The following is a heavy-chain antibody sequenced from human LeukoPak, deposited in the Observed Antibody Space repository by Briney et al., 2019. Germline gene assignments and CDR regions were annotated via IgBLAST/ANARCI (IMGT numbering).Heavy chain of an antibody. CDR2: IYYSGST. CDR3: ARPSYGSGSYYMDY. Sequence: SETLSLTCTVSGGSISSSSYYWGWIRQPPGKGLEWIGSIYYSGSTYYNPSLKSRVTISVDTSKNQFSLKLSSVTAADTAVYYCARPSYGSGSYYMDYWGQGTLVTVSS. D-gene: IGHD3-10*01. V-gene: IGHV4-39*01. J-gene: IGHJ4*02. CDR1: GGSISSSSYY.